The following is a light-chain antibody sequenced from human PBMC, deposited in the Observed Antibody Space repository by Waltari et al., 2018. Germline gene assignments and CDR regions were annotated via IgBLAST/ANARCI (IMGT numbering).Light chain of an antibody. Sequence: EIVLTQSPGTLYLSPGERATLSCRASQSVSSRYLTWYQQKPGQAPRLLICGASNRPTGIPYRFSGSGSGTDFTLTISRLEPEDFAVYYCQQYGDSPLYTFGQGTKLQIK. CDR2: GAS. J-gene: IGKJ2*01. CDR1: QSVSSRY. V-gene: IGKV3-20*01. CDR3: QQYGDSPLYT.